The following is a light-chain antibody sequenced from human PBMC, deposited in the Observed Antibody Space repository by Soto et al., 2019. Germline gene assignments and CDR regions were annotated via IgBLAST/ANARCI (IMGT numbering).Light chain of an antibody. V-gene: IGKV1-5*03. CDR1: QSISSW. Sequence: DIQMTQSPSTLSASVGDRVTITCRASQSISSWLAWYQQKPGKAPNLLIYKASSLESGFPSRFSGSGSGTEFTLTISSLQPDDFASYYCQQYNSYPLTSGGGTKVEIK. CDR2: KAS. CDR3: QQYNSYPLT. J-gene: IGKJ4*01.